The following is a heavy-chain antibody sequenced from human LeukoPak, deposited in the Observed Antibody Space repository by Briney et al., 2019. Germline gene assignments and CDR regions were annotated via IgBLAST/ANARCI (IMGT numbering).Heavy chain of an antibody. J-gene: IGHJ5*02. D-gene: IGHD2-15*01. CDR1: GGSISSYY. CDR3: ASGPGRSCSGGSCPNWFDP. Sequence: PSETLSLTCTASGGSISSYYWSWIRQPPGKGLEWIGCVSYSGSTNYSPSLKSRVTISVDTSKNQFSLKLSSVTAADTAVYYCASGPGRSCSGGSCPNWFDPWGQGTLVTVSS. CDR2: VSYSGST. V-gene: IGHV4-59*01.